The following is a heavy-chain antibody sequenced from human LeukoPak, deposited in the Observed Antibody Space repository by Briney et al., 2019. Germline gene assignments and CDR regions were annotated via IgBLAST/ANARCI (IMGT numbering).Heavy chain of an antibody. CDR1: GVFISNYY. V-gene: IGHV4-59*12. D-gene: IGHD2-15*01. Sequence: SETLSLTCTVSGVFISNYYWSWIRQSPGKGLEWIGHIYYSGSTYYNPSLKSRVTISVDTSKNQFSLKLSSVTAADTAVYYCAREDCSGGSCYSHYWGQGALVTVSS. CDR2: IYYSGST. J-gene: IGHJ4*02. CDR3: AREDCSGGSCYSHY.